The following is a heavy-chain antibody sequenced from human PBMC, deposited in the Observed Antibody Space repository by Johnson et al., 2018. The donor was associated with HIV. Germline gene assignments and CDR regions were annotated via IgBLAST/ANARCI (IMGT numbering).Heavy chain of an antibody. CDR2: ISYDGSNK. Sequence: QVQLVESGGGVVQPGRSLRLSCAATGFTFSSFGMHWVRQDPGKGLEWVALISYDGSNKYYADSVKGRFTISRDNSKNTLYLQMNSLRAEDTAVYYCARSGGSYQRAHDAFDIWGQGTMVTVSS. CDR3: ARSGGSYQRAHDAFDI. J-gene: IGHJ3*02. V-gene: IGHV3-30*03. D-gene: IGHD1-26*01. CDR1: GFTFSSFG.